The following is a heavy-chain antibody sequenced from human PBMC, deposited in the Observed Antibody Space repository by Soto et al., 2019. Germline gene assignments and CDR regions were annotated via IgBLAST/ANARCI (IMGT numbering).Heavy chain of an antibody. V-gene: IGHV1-8*01. CDR2: MNPDSGNT. J-gene: IGHJ4*02. Sequence: QVQLVQSGAEVKTPGASVKVSCKASGYTFTTYDINWMRQAPGQGLEWLGWMNPDSGNTGYAQKFQGRVTMTRSTSISTAYMELSSLTSEDTALYYCARNRWETGDFDYWGQGTLVTVSS. D-gene: IGHD7-27*01. CDR1: GYTFTTYD. CDR3: ARNRWETGDFDY.